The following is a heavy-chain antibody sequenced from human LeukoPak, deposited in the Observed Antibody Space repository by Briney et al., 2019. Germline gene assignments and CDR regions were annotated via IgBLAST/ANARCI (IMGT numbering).Heavy chain of an antibody. CDR1: GGSFSGYY. D-gene: IGHD3-3*01. CDR3: ARIGYDFWSGYLYNWFDP. CDR2: IYTSGST. V-gene: IGHV4-59*10. J-gene: IGHJ5*02. Sequence: PSETLSLTCAVYGGSFSGYYWSWIRQPAGKGLEWIGRIYTSGSTNYNPSLKSRVTTSVDTSKNQFSLKLSSVTAADTAVYYCARIGYDFWSGYLYNWFDPWGQGTLVTVSS.